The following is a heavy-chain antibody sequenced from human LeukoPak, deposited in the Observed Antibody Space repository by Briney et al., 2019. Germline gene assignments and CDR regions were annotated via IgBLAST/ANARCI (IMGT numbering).Heavy chain of an antibody. J-gene: IGHJ4*02. D-gene: IGHD6-19*01. Sequence: GGSLRLSCAASGFTFSSYAMHWVRQAPGKGLEWVSVIYSGGSTYYADSVKGRFTISRDNSKNTLYLQMNSLRAEDTAVYYCARGMYSSGWSFDYWGQGTLVTVSS. CDR3: ARGMYSSGWSFDY. CDR2: IYSGGST. CDR1: GFTFSSYA. V-gene: IGHV3-53*01.